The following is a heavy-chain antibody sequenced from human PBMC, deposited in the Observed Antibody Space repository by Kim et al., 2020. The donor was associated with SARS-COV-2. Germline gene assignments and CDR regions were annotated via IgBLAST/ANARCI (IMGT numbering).Heavy chain of an antibody. V-gene: IGHV3-23*01. CDR3: AKEHNYENHYGDYSNVPFDP. J-gene: IGHJ5*02. CDR2: ISGSGGST. Sequence: GGSLRLSCAASGFTFSSYAMSWVRQAPGKGLEWVSAISGSGGSTYYADSVKGRFTISRDNSKNPLYLQMNSLRAEDTAVYYCAKEHNYENHYGDYSNVPFDPGGQGTLVTVSS. CDR1: GFTFSSYA. D-gene: IGHD4-17*01.